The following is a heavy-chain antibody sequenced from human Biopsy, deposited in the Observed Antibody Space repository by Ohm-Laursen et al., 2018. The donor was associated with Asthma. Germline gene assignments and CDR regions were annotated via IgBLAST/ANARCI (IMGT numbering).Heavy chain of an antibody. CDR1: GFTFHNYV. CDR2: IFFDGSNK. V-gene: IGHV3-30-3*01. D-gene: IGHD4-17*01. CDR3: ATFPYGDYLPLDY. Sequence: SLRLSCAASGFTFHNYVMHWVRQAPGKGLEWVAGIFFDGSNKYYADSVKGRFTISRDNSKDTLYLQMNSLRAEDTAVYYCATFPYGDYLPLDYWGQGALVTVSS. J-gene: IGHJ4*02.